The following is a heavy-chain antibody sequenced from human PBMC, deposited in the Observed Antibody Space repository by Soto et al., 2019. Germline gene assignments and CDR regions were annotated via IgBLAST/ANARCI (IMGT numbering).Heavy chain of an antibody. CDR1: GFTFDDYG. Sequence: GVSLRLSCAASGFTFDDYGMNWVRQTPGKGLEWVSGINWNGGSMGYADSVKGRFTISRDNAKNSLYLQMNSLRAEDAALYYCARDSSLDYWGQGTLVTVSS. V-gene: IGHV3-20*04. J-gene: IGHJ4*02. CDR3: ARDSSLDY. CDR2: INWNGGSM.